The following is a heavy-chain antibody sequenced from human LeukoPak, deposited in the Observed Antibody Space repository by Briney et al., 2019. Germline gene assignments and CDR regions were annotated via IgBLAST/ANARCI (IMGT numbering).Heavy chain of an antibody. Sequence: GGSLRLSCAVSGFTFSTYWMNWYRQAPGKGLEWVGNINQDASEINYVDSVRGRFTISRDNAKNSLHLQMNSLRAGDTAVYHCATDRDNSDWQKRFDSWGQGTLVTVSS. CDR1: GFTFSTYW. J-gene: IGHJ4*02. CDR2: INQDASEI. D-gene: IGHD2-21*02. CDR3: ATDRDNSDWQKRFDS. V-gene: IGHV3-7*01.